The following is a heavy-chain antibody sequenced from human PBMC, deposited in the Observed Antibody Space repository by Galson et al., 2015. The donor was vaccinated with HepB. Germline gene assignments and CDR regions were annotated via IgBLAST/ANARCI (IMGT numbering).Heavy chain of an antibody. D-gene: IGHD3-10*01. V-gene: IGHV3-7*03. CDR1: GFNFGNYW. CDR3: ARALYGSESPLGY. J-gene: IGHJ4*02. Sequence: SLRLSCAASGFNFGNYWMTWVRQAPGKGLEWVANIKQDGSERYYVNSAKGRFTISRDNAKNSVYLQMNNLRAEDTAIYYCARALYGSESPLGYWGQGTLVTVSS. CDR2: IKQDGSER.